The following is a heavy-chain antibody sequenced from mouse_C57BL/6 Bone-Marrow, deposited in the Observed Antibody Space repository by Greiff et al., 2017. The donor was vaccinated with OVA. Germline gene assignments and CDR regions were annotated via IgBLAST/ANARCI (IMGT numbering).Heavy chain of an antibody. CDR2: IDPEDGET. V-gene: IGHV14-2*01. J-gene: IGHJ3*01. CDR1: GFNIKDYY. Sequence: EVKLMESGAELVKPGASVKLSCTASGFNIKDYYMHWVKQRTEQGLEWIGRIDPEDGETKYAPKFPGKATITADTSSNTAYLQRSSLTSEDTAVYYCARGGFAYWGQGTLVTVSA. CDR3: ARGGFAY.